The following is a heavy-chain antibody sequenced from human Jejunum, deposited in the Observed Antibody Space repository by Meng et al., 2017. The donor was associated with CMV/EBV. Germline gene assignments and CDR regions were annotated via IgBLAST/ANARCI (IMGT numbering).Heavy chain of an antibody. V-gene: IGHV3-48*04. Sequence: TFSSYSRNCIRQAPGKGLEWVSYISSGSNTIYYADSVKGRFTISRDNANNSLHLQMSSLRAEDTAVYFCARGGRGNYYYYYGMDVWGQGTTVTVSS. CDR3: ARGGRGNYYYYYGMDV. D-gene: IGHD3-16*01. J-gene: IGHJ6*02. CDR2: ISSGSNTI. CDR1: TFSSYS.